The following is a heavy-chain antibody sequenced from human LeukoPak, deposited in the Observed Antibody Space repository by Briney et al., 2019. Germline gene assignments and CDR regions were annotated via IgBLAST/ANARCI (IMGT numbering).Heavy chain of an antibody. CDR3: ARVDSSSPNFVDY. Sequence: GGSLRLSCAASGFTVSSNYMSWVRQAPGKGLEWVSSISSSSSYIYYADSVKGRFTISRDNAKNSLYLQMNSLRAEDTAVYYCARVDSSSPNFVDYWGQGTLVTVSS. CDR1: GFTVSSNY. J-gene: IGHJ4*02. D-gene: IGHD6-6*01. V-gene: IGHV3-21*01. CDR2: ISSSSSYI.